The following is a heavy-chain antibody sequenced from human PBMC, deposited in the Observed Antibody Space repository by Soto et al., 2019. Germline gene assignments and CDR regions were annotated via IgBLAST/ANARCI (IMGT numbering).Heavy chain of an antibody. Sequence: EVQVFESGGGLVRPGGSLRLSCAAYGFTVSSYWMHCVRQARGKGLVWVSRVNSDGISTRYAHSVKGRFTISRDNAKTTLYLQMNRLRAEDTAVYYCARDHVVSRNWFDPWGQGTLVTVSS. CDR3: ARDHVVSRNWFDP. J-gene: IGHJ5*02. CDR2: VNSDGIST. CDR1: GFTVSSYW. D-gene: IGHD2-21*01. V-gene: IGHV3-74*01.